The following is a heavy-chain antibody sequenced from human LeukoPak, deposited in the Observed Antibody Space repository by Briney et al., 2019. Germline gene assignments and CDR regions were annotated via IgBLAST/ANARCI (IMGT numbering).Heavy chain of an antibody. V-gene: IGHV3-30-3*01. D-gene: IGHD6-25*01. Sequence: PGRSLRLSCAASGFTFSSYAMHWVRQAPGKGLEWVAVISYDGSNKYYADSVKGRFTISRDNSKNTLYLQMNSLRAEDTAVYYCARESPRTAADYWGQGTLVTVSS. CDR2: ISYDGSNK. CDR1: GFTFSSYA. J-gene: IGHJ4*02. CDR3: ARESPRTAADY.